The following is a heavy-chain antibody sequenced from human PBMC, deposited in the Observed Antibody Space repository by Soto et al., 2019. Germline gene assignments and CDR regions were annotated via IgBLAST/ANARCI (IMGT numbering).Heavy chain of an antibody. D-gene: IGHD3-10*01. J-gene: IGHJ6*03. Sequence: PGGSLRLSCAASGFTFSSYGMHWVRQAPGKGLEWVAVIWYDGSNKYYADSVKGRFTISRDNSKNTLYLQMNSLRAEDTAAYYCARDRKVRGVTNYYYMDVWGKGTTVTVSS. CDR3: ARDRKVRGVTNYYYMDV. CDR2: IWYDGSNK. V-gene: IGHV3-33*01. CDR1: GFTFSSYG.